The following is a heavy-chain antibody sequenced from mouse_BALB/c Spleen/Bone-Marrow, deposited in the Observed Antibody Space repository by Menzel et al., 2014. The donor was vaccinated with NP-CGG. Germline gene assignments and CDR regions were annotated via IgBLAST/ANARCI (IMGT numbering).Heavy chain of an antibody. J-gene: IGHJ3*01. CDR3: ARGDYDGAWFTY. V-gene: IGHV1S56*01. CDR2: IYPGNVNS. CDR1: GYIFTSYY. Sequence: VKLVESGPDLVKPGASVRISCKASGYIFTSYYIHWVKQRPGQGLEWIGWIYPGNVNSSYNEKFKGKATLTADKSSSTAYMQLSSLTSEDSAVYFCARGDYDGAWFTYWGQGTLVTVSA. D-gene: IGHD2-4*01.